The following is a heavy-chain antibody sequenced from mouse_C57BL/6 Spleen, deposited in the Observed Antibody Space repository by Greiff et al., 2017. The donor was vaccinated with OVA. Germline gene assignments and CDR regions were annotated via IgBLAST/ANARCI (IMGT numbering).Heavy chain of an antibody. CDR3: ARRGLRGAMDY. D-gene: IGHD2-4*01. CDR2: IYPGSGNT. CDR1: GYTFTDYY. J-gene: IGHJ4*01. V-gene: IGHV1-76*01. Sequence: VQLQQSGAELVRPGASVKLSCKASGYTFTDYYINWVKQRPGQGLEWIAMIYPGSGNTYYNEKFKGKATLTAEKSSSTAYMQLSSLTSEDSAVYFCARRGLRGAMDYWGQGTSVTVSS.